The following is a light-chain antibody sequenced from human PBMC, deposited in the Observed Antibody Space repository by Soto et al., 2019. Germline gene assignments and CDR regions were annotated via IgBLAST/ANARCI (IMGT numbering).Light chain of an antibody. CDR3: QQYNSYLGT. CDR1: QSISSW. J-gene: IGKJ1*01. V-gene: IGKV1-5*01. Sequence: DIQMTQSPSTLSASVGDRVTITCRASQSISSWLAWYQQKPGKAPKLLIYDASSLESGGPSRFSGSGSGTEFTLTISSLQPDDFATYYCQQYNSYLGTFGQGTKVEIK. CDR2: DAS.